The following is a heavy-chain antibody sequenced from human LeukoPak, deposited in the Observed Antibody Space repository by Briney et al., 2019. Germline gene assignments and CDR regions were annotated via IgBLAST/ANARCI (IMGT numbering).Heavy chain of an antibody. CDR1: GYSISSGYH. J-gene: IGHJ4*02. Sequence: SETLSLTCTVSGYSISSGYHWGWIRQPPGKGLERIENIYQSGSTYYNPYLKNRITISIDTSKNYFSLKLSSATAAATAGYFFARGIGGNYPSDYWGQGSLVTVSS. D-gene: IGHD6-13*01. CDR2: IYQSGST. CDR3: ARGIGGNYPSDY. V-gene: IGHV4-38-2*02.